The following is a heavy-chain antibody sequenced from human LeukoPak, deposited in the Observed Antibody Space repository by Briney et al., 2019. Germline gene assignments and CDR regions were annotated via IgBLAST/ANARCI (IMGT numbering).Heavy chain of an antibody. J-gene: IGHJ4*02. V-gene: IGHV1-46*01. CDR3: AREVMDNLRFDY. Sequence: GASVKVSCKASGYTFTSYYMHWVRQAPGQGLEWMGIINPSGGDTSYAQKFQARLTMTRDTSTNTVYMELTSLRSEDTAVYYCAREVMDNLRFDYWGQGTLVTVSS. CDR1: GYTFTSYY. D-gene: IGHD1-14*01. CDR2: INPSGGDT.